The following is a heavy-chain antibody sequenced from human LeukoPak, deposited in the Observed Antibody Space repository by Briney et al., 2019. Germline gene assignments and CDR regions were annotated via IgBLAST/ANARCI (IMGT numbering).Heavy chain of an antibody. V-gene: IGHV4-30-2*01. Sequence: SQTLSLTCAVSGGSISSGGYSWSWIRQPPGKGLEWIGYIYHSGSTYYNPSLKSRVTISVDRSKNQFSLKLSSVTAADTAVYYCARARRDGPPDYWGRGTLVTVSS. J-gene: IGHJ4*02. CDR1: GGSISSGGYS. D-gene: IGHD3-10*01. CDR3: ARARRDGPPDY. CDR2: IYHSGST.